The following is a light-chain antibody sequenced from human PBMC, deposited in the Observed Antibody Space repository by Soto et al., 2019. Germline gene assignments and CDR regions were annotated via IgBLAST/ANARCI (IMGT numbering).Light chain of an antibody. CDR1: QSISSA. Sequence: DIQMTQSPSTLSASVGDRVTITCRASQSISSALAWHQQKPGKAPKLLIYKASSLQSGVQSRFSGGGSGTEFTLTISSLQPDDFATYYCQQYYSYPITFGQGTRLEIK. CDR2: KAS. CDR3: QQYYSYPIT. V-gene: IGKV1-5*03. J-gene: IGKJ5*01.